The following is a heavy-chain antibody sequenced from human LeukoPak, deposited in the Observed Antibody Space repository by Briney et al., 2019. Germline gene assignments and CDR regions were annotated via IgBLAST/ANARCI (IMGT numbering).Heavy chain of an antibody. CDR2: IYYSGST. CDR1: GGSISSYY. D-gene: IGHD3-3*01. V-gene: IGHV4-59*01. J-gene: IGHJ3*02. CDR3: ARDRNDFWSSSFAFDI. Sequence: SETLSLTCTVSGGSISSYYWSWIRQPPGKGLEWIGYIYYSGSTNYNPSLKSRVTISVDTSKNQFSLKLSSVTAADTAVYYCARDRNDFWSSSFAFDIWGQGTMVTVSS.